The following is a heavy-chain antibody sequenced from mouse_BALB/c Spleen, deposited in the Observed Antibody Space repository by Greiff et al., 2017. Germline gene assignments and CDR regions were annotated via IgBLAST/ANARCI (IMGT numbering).Heavy chain of an antibody. CDR1: GFSLSTYGIG. J-gene: IGHJ3*01. CDR2: IWWNDNK. D-gene: IGHD1-1*01. CDR3: ARMEDYYGSRPFAY. Sequence: QVTLKVSGPGILQPSQTLSLTCSFSGFSLSTYGIGVGWIRQPSGKGLEWLAHIWWNDNKYYNTALKSRLTISKDTSNNQVFLKIASVDTADTATYYCARMEDYYGSRPFAYWGQGTLVTVSA. V-gene: IGHV8-11*01.